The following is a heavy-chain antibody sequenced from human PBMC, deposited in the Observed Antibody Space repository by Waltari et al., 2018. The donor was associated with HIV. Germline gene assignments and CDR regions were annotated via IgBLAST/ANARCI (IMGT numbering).Heavy chain of an antibody. Sequence: QVQLVQSGAEVKKPGASVKVSCKASGYTFTSYGISWVRQAPGQGLEWMGWISAYNGNTNYAQKLQGRVTMTTDKSTSTAYMELRSLRSDDTAVYYCARDLKRFLEWFGPSRYYGMDVWGQGTTVTVSS. D-gene: IGHD3-3*01. CDR2: ISAYNGNT. V-gene: IGHV1-18*01. CDR1: GYTFTSYG. J-gene: IGHJ6*02. CDR3: ARDLKRFLEWFGPSRYYGMDV.